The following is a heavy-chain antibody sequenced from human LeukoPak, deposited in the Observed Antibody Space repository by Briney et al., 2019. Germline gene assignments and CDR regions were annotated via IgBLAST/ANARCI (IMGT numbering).Heavy chain of an antibody. CDR2: ISGSGGST. CDR3: AKDQGVVVVAATGFDY. V-gene: IGHV3-23*01. Sequence: GGSLRLSCAASGVSFSSYAMSWVRQAPGQGLEWVSAISGSGGSTYYADSVKGRFTISRDNSKNTLYLQMNSLRAEDTAVYYCAKDQGVVVVAATGFDYWGQGTLVTVSS. J-gene: IGHJ4*02. D-gene: IGHD2-15*01. CDR1: GVSFSSYA.